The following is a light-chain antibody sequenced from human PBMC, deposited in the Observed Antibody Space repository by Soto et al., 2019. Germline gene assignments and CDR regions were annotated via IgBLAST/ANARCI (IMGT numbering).Light chain of an antibody. V-gene: IGKV3-15*01. J-gene: IGKJ2*01. CDR2: GAS. CDR1: ETISSD. CDR3: QQLTNFRFT. Sequence: ILMTQSPATLSVSPGERVTLSCGASETISSDLAWYQHRPGQAPRLLIYGASTRAPGVPARFSGSGSGTDFTLAISNLQPEDFGLYYCQQLTNFRFTFGQGTKLDIK.